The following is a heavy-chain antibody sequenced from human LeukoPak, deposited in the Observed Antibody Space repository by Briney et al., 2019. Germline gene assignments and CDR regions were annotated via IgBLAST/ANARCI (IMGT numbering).Heavy chain of an antibody. CDR2: IYYSGST. Sequence: SETLSLTCSVSGAPISSYYWSWIRQSPGKGLEWIGYIYYSGSTHYNPSLKSRVTISVDTSKNQFSLKLSSVTAGDTAVYYCASGPYPAAGTDHQFDYWGQGTLVTVSS. V-gene: IGHV4-59*01. CDR1: GAPISSYY. J-gene: IGHJ4*02. CDR3: ASGPYPAAGTDHQFDY. D-gene: IGHD6-13*01.